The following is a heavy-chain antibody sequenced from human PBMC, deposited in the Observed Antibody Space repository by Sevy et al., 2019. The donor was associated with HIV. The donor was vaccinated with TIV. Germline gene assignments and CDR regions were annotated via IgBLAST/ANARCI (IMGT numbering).Heavy chain of an antibody. D-gene: IGHD1-26*01. V-gene: IGHV3-49*03. CDR1: GFTFGDYA. Sequence: GGSLRLSCTASGFTFGDYAMSWLRQAPGKGREWVGFIRSKAYGGTTEYAASVKGRFTMTSIESKSIAYLQMNSLKTENTAVYYCTRDFGRYSVPRWYFDYWGQGTLVTVSS. CDR3: TRDFGRYSVPRWYFDY. CDR2: IRSKAYGGTT. J-gene: IGHJ4*02.